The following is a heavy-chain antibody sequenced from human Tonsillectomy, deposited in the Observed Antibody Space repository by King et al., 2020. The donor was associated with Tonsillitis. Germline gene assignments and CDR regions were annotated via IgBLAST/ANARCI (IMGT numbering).Heavy chain of an antibody. J-gene: IGHJ4*02. D-gene: IGHD6-19*01. Sequence: QLVQSGAEVKKPGASVKVSCKASGYTFTGYYMHWVRQAPGQGLEWMGWINPNSVVTDYEQKLQGRVTMTRDTSIGTAYMELSRLTSDDTAVYYCARDSSQWLTWYYFDYWGQGTLVTVSS. CDR3: ARDSSQWLTWYYFDY. CDR1: GYTFTGYY. CDR2: INPNSVVT. V-gene: IGHV1-2*02.